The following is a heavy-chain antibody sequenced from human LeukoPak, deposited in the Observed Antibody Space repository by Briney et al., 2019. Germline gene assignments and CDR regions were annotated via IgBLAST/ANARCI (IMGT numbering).Heavy chain of an antibody. D-gene: IGHD4-11*01. Sequence: ASVKVSCKASGYTFTSYYMHWVRQAPGQGLEWMGIINPSGGSTSYAQKFQGRVTMTRDTSTSTVYMELSSLRSEDTAVYYCARDPSRYSHYESYYYYMDVWGKRTTVTVSS. V-gene: IGHV1-46*03. J-gene: IGHJ6*03. CDR1: GYTFTSYY. CDR3: ARDPSRYSHYESYYYYMDV. CDR2: INPSGGST.